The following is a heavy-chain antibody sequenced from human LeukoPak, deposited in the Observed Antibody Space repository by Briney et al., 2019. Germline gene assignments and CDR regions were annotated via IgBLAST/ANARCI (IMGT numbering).Heavy chain of an antibody. Sequence: SETLSLTCTVSGDSISSRRYYWGWVRQPPGKGLEWIGYIYYSGSTNYNPSLKSRVTISVDTSKNQFSLKLSSVTAADTAVYYCARSEGGWLQQYYFDYWGQGTLVTVSS. CDR3: ARSEGGWLQQYYFDY. CDR1: GDSISSRRYY. D-gene: IGHD5-24*01. CDR2: IYYSGST. J-gene: IGHJ4*02. V-gene: IGHV4-61*01.